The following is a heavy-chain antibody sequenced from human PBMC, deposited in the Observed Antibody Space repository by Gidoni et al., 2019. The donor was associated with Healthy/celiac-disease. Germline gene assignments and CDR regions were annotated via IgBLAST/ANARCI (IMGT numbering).Heavy chain of an antibody. CDR2: IWYDGSNK. V-gene: IGHV3-33*01. D-gene: IGHD6-6*01. Sequence: QVQLVESGGGVVQPGRSLRLSCAASGFTFSSYGMHWVRQAPGKGLEWVAVIWYDGSNKYYADSVKGRFTISRDNSKNTLYLQMNSLRAEDTAVYYCAREAARPTFDYWGQGTLVTVSS. J-gene: IGHJ4*02. CDR3: AREAARPTFDY. CDR1: GFTFSSYG.